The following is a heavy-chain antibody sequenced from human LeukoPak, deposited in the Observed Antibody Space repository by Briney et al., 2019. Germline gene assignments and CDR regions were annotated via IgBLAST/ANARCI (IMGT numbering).Heavy chain of an antibody. Sequence: GGSLRLSCAASGFTFDDYGMSWVRHTPGKGLEWVSGINWNGGSTGYADSVKGRFTIARDNAKNSLYLQMNSLRAEDTALYYCAREKPFYDSSGYYYPIAFDYWGQGTLVTVSS. CDR2: INWNGGST. D-gene: IGHD3-22*01. CDR1: GFTFDDYG. V-gene: IGHV3-20*04. CDR3: AREKPFYDSSGYYYPIAFDY. J-gene: IGHJ4*02.